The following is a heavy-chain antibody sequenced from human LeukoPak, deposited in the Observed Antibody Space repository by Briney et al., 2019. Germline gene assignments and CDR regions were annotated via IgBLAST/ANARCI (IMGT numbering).Heavy chain of an antibody. CDR1: GFTFSSYA. CDR2: ISGSGGST. J-gene: IGHJ4*02. CDR3: ARVAGSNNWYFDY. V-gene: IGHV3-23*01. D-gene: IGHD6-13*01. Sequence: GGSLRLSCAASGFTFSSYAMSWVRQAPGKGLEWVSAISGSGGSTYYADSVKGRFTISRDNSKNSLYLQMNSLRVEDTALYYCARVAGSNNWYFDYWGQGTLVIVSS.